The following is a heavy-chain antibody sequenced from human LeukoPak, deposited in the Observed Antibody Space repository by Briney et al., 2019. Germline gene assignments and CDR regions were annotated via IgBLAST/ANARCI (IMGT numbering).Heavy chain of an antibody. CDR2: IIPIFGTA. J-gene: IGHJ6*02. D-gene: IGHD6-13*01. CDR3: ARVPRIAAAGTFLLMGVDV. Sequence: GASVKVSCKASGYTFTSYGISWVRQAPGQGLEWMGGIIPIFGTANYAQKFQGRVTITADESTSTAYMELSSLRSEDTAVYYCARVPRIAAAGTFLLMGVDVWGQGTTVTVSS. V-gene: IGHV1-69*13. CDR1: GYTFTSYG.